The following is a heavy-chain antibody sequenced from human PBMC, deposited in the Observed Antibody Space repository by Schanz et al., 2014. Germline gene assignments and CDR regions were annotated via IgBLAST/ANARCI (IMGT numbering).Heavy chain of an antibody. V-gene: IGHV1-69*09. J-gene: IGHJ3*02. CDR3: ARGGGPEDVFDI. CDR2: IIPILGIA. CDR1: GYTLSAYS. Sequence: QVQLVQSGTQVKKPGASVKVSCKASGYTLSAYSLHWVRQAPGQGLEWMGRIIPILGIANYAQNFQGRVTITADKSTSTAYMELTSLRSEDTAVYYCARGGGPEDVFDIWGQGTILTVSS. D-gene: IGHD5-12*01.